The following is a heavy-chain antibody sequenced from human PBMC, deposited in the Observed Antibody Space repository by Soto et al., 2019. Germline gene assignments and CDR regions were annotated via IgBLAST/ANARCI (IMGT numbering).Heavy chain of an antibody. V-gene: IGHV1-18*04. D-gene: IGHD3-22*01. Sequence: SVKVSCKASGYTFTSYGISWVRQAPVQVLEWMGWITTYNGNTNYAQKFQGGVTMTRDTSISTAYMELSRLRSDDTAVYYCARERYYDSSGYLTETYYYYGMDVWGQGTTVTVSS. CDR3: ARERYYDSSGYLTETYYYYGMDV. CDR1: GYTFTSYG. J-gene: IGHJ6*02. CDR2: ITTYNGNT.